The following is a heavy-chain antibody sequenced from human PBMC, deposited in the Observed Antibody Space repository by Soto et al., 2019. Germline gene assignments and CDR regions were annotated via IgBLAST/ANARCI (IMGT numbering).Heavy chain of an antibody. Sequence: GGSLRLSCAASGFTFSNAWMNWVRQAPGKGLEWVGRIKSKTDGGTTDYAAPVKGRFTISRDDSKNTLYLQMNSLKTEDTAVYYCTTFSRGSYYYGSGSYYNDYWGQGTLVTVSS. V-gene: IGHV3-15*07. CDR1: GFTFSNAW. J-gene: IGHJ4*02. CDR3: TTFSRGSYYYGSGSYYNDY. CDR2: IKSKTDGGTT. D-gene: IGHD3-10*01.